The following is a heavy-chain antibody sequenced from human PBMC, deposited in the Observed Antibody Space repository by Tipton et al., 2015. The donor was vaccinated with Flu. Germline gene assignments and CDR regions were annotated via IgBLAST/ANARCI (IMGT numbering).Heavy chain of an antibody. Sequence: TLSLTCAVYGGSFSGYYWSWIRQPPGKGLEWIGEINHSGSTNYNPSLKSRVTISVDTSKNQFSLKLSSVTAADTAAYYCARRAVLLWFGVRPFDPWGQRTLVTVSS. J-gene: IGHJ5*02. V-gene: IGHV4-34*01. D-gene: IGHD3-10*01. CDR3: ARRAVLLWFGVRPFDP. CDR2: INHSGST. CDR1: GGSFSGYY.